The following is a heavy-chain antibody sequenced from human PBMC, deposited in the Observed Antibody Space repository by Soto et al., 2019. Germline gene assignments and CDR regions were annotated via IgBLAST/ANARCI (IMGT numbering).Heavy chain of an antibody. Sequence: ASVKVSCKASGCTFSSYAISWVRQAPGQGLEWMGGIIPIFGTANYAQKFQGRVTITADESTSTAYMELSSLRSEDTAVYYCASPYCSGGSCYSGSFDYWGQGTLVTVSS. V-gene: IGHV1-69*13. CDR3: ASPYCSGGSCYSGSFDY. CDR1: GCTFSSYA. CDR2: IIPIFGTA. J-gene: IGHJ4*02. D-gene: IGHD2-15*01.